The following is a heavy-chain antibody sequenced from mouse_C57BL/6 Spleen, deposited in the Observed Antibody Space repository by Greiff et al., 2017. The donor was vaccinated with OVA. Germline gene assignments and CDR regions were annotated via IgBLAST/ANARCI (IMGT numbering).Heavy chain of an antibody. Sequence: EVKLQESGPELVKPGASVKISCKASGYSFTDYNMNWVKQSNGKSLEWIGVINPNYGTTSYNQKFKGKATLTVDQSSSTAYMQLNSLTSEDSAVYYCARADYGSSYAMDYWGQGTSVTVSS. CDR2: INPNYGTT. D-gene: IGHD1-1*01. CDR3: ARADYGSSYAMDY. V-gene: IGHV1-39*01. CDR1: GYSFTDYN. J-gene: IGHJ4*01.